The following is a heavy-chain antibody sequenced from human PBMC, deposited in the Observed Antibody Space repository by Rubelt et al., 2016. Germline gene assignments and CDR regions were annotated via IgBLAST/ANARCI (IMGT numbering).Heavy chain of an antibody. CDR2: INHSGST. V-gene: IGHV4-34*01. J-gene: IGHJ4*02. D-gene: IGHD6-19*01. Sequence: QVQLQQWDTGLLKPSETLSLTCAVHGGSFSGYCWSWIRQPPGKGLEWIGEINHSGSTNYNPSLKSRVTLSLDTSKSQFTLNLRSVTAAETGVYFCARAGSSGPPPLWGPGTLVTVSA. CDR3: ARAGSSGPPPL. CDR1: GGSFSGYC.